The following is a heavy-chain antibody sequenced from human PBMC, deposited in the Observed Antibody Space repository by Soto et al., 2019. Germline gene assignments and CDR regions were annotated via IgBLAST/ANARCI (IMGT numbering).Heavy chain of an antibody. CDR1: GHTFNNYY. Sequence: QVQLVQSGAEVKKPGASVKVSCKASGHTFNNYYMHWVRQAPGQGREWMGLINPRDDSISYAQKLQGRVTVTRDTSTSTVYMELSSLRSDDTAVYYCAREGDGYKYFDQWGQGTLVTVSS. D-gene: IGHD5-12*01. V-gene: IGHV1-46*02. CDR3: AREGDGYKYFDQ. CDR2: INPRDDSI. J-gene: IGHJ4*02.